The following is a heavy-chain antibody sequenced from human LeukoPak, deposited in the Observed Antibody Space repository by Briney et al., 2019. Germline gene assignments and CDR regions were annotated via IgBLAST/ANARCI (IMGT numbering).Heavy chain of an antibody. CDR2: IYYSGST. CDR3: ARVLVHSGSYSSAFDI. J-gene: IGHJ3*02. D-gene: IGHD1-26*01. Sequence: SETLSPTCTVSGGSISSYYWSWIRQPPGKGLEWIGYIYYSGSTNYNPSLKSRVTISVDTSKNQFSLKLSSVTAADTAVYYCARVLVHSGSYSSAFDIWGQGTMVTVSS. CDR1: GGSISSYY. V-gene: IGHV4-59*01.